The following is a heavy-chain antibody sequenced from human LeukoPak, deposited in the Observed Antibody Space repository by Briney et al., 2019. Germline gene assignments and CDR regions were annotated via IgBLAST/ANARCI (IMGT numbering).Heavy chain of an antibody. CDR3: ARHDFGADC. CDR2: IYYSGNT. V-gene: IGHV4-59*08. Sequence: SETLSLTCTVSGGSISSYYWSWIRQPPGRGLEWIGYIYYSGNTNYNPSLRSRVTISLDTSKNQFSLKLSSVTVADTAVYYCARHDFGADCWGQGTLVTVSS. D-gene: IGHD3-10*01. J-gene: IGHJ4*02. CDR1: GGSISSYY.